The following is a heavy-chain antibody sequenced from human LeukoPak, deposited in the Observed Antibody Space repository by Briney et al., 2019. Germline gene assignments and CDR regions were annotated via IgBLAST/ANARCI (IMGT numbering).Heavy chain of an antibody. CDR1: GYTFTDYY. V-gene: IGHV1-2*02. CDR3: ARTSIAARRADFDY. CDR2: INSNRGGI. D-gene: IGHD6-6*01. Sequence: GASVRVSCKTSGYTFTDYYIHWMRQAPGQGLEWMGWINSNRGGISYAQKFQGRVTLTRDTPARTVFMELNRLTSDDTAVYYCARTSIAARRADFDYWGQGTVVTVSS. J-gene: IGHJ4*02.